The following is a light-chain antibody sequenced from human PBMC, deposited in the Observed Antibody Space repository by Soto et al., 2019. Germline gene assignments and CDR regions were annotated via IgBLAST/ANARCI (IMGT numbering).Light chain of an antibody. J-gene: IGKJ4*01. Sequence: EIVLTKSPGTLCLSPGARATLSSRSSQSVSSSYLAWYQQKPGQAPRLLIYDASNRATGIPARFSGSGSGTDFTLTISSLEPEDFAVYYCQQRSNWPLTFGGGTKVDIK. CDR2: DAS. CDR3: QQRSNWPLT. CDR1: QSVSSSY. V-gene: IGKV3-11*01.